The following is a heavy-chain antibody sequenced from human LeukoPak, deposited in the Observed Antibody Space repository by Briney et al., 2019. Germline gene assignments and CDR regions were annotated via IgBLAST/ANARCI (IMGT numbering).Heavy chain of an antibody. J-gene: IGHJ4*02. Sequence: PGGSLRLSCAASGFTFSSYGMHWVRQAPGKGLEWVAVIWYDGSNKYYADSVKGRFTISRDNSKNTLYLQLNSLRAEDTAVYYCARGVGATSLSLVYWGQGTLVTVSS. CDR2: IWYDGSNK. CDR3: ARGVGATSLSLVY. V-gene: IGHV3-33*08. D-gene: IGHD1-26*01. CDR1: GFTFSSYG.